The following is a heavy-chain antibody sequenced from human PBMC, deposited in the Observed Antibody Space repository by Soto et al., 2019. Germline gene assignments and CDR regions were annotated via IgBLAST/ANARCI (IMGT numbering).Heavy chain of an antibody. CDR1: GGSISSGGYS. Sequence: SETLSLTCAVSGGSISSGGYSWSWIRQPPGKGLEWIGYIYHSGSTYYNPSLKSRVTISVDRSKNQFSLKLSSVTAADTAVYYCARALYLFFDYWGRGTLVTVSS. V-gene: IGHV4-30-2*01. D-gene: IGHD2-2*02. CDR2: IYHSGST. CDR3: ARALYLFFDY. J-gene: IGHJ4*02.